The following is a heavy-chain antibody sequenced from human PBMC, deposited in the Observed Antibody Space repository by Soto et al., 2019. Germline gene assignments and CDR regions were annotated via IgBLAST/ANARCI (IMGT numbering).Heavy chain of an antibody. J-gene: IGHJ5*02. CDR2: IGASGSFT. CDR1: GFTFSSYA. CDR3: ARDAAWNDVGGSRFDP. D-gene: IGHD1-1*01. V-gene: IGHV3-23*01. Sequence: GGSLRLSCATSGFTFSSYAMSWVRQAPGKGLEWVSIIGASGSFTNYADSVKGRFTISRDNPSNTLSLQMNSLRDEDTAVYYCARDAAWNDVGGSRFDPWGQGTLVTVSS.